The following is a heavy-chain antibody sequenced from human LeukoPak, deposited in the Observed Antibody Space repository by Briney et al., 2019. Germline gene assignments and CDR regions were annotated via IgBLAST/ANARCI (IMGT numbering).Heavy chain of an antibody. CDR2: IYPDDPDT. D-gene: IGHD5/OR15-5a*01. V-gene: IGHV5-51*01. Sequence: GESLKISCKASGYIFPNHWIAWVRQMPGKGLEWMGIIYPDDPDTRYSPSFQGQVTISADKSISTAYLQWSSLKASDTAMYYCAGHSPGLPGYFDYWGQGTLVTVSS. J-gene: IGHJ4*02. CDR3: AGHSPGLPGYFDY. CDR1: GYIFPNHW.